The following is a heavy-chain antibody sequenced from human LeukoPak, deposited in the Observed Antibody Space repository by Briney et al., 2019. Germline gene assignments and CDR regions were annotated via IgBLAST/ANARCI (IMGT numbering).Heavy chain of an antibody. Sequence: GGSLRLSCAASGFTFSSYAMSWVRQAPGKGLEWVSAVSGSGGNTYYADSVKGRFTISRDNSKNTLYLQMNSLRSEDTAVYYCARDQYGGPFDYWGQGTLVTASS. CDR3: ARDQYGGPFDY. D-gene: IGHD4/OR15-4a*01. CDR2: VSGSGGNT. J-gene: IGHJ4*02. CDR1: GFTFSSYA. V-gene: IGHV3-23*01.